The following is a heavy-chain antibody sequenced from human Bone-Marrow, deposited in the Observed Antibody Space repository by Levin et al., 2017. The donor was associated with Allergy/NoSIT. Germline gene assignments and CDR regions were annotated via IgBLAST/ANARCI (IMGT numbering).Heavy chain of an antibody. CDR2: IHETGST. CDR1: GYSISSDYY. V-gene: IGHV4-38-2*01. Sequence: SQTLSLTCAVSGYSISSDYYWGWIRQPPGKGLEWIGNIHETGSTKYNPSLKSRVTISVDTSKNQFSLQLNSVTAADTAVYFCARTLGYCSGDGCYYYFDYWGQGTLVTVSS. CDR3: ARTLGYCSGDGCYYYFDY. J-gene: IGHJ4*02. D-gene: IGHD2-15*01.